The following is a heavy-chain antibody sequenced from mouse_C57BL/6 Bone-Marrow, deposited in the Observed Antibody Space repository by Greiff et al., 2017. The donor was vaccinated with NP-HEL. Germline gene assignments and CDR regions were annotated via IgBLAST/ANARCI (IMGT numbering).Heavy chain of an antibody. CDR2: ISNGGGST. CDR3: ARGITTVVAHWYFDV. J-gene: IGHJ1*03. CDR1: GFTFSDYY. Sequence: EVHLVESGGGLLQPGGSLKLSCAASGFTFSDYYMYWVRQTPEKRLEWVAYISNGGGSTYYPDTVKGRFTISRDNAKNTLYLQMSRLKSEDTAMYYCARGITTVVAHWYFDVWGTGTTVTVSS. V-gene: IGHV5-12*01. D-gene: IGHD1-1*01.